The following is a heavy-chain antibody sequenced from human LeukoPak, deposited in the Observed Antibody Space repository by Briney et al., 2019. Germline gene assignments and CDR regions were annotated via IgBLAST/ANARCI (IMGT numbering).Heavy chain of an antibody. Sequence: SGTLSLTCAVSGGSISSSNWWSWVRQPPGKGLEWIGEIYHSGSTNYNPSLKSRVTISVDKSKNQFSLKLSSVTAADTAVYYCARDKEEGSGKYSYGYYYYYYMDVWGKGTTVTISS. J-gene: IGHJ6*03. D-gene: IGHD5-18*01. CDR3: ARDKEEGSGKYSYGYYYYYYMDV. V-gene: IGHV4-4*02. CDR1: GGSISSSNW. CDR2: IYHSGST.